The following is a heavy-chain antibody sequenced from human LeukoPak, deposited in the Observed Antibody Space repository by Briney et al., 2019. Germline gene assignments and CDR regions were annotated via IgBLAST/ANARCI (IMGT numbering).Heavy chain of an antibody. Sequence: PGGSLRLSCAASGFTVSSNYMSWVRQAPGKGLEWVSVIYSGGSTYYADSVKGRFTISRDNSKNTLYLQMNSLRAEDTAVYYCARGLPSVSAHNSSWWGPFDYWGQGTLVTVSS. CDR2: IYSGGST. CDR1: GFTVSSNY. J-gene: IGHJ4*02. V-gene: IGHV3-66*01. CDR3: ARGLPSVSAHNSSWWGPFDY. D-gene: IGHD6-13*01.